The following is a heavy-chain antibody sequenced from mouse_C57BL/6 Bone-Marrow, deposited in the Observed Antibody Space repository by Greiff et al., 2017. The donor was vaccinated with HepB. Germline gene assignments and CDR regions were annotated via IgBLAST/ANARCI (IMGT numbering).Heavy chain of an antibody. Sequence: DVKLQESGGGLVKPGGSLKLSCAASGFTFSSYAMSWVRQTPEKRLEWVATISDGGSYTYYPDNVKGRFTISRDNAKNNLYLQMSHLKSEDTAMYYCARGTDGYYHWYFDVWGTGTTVTVSS. CDR1: GFTFSSYA. V-gene: IGHV5-4*03. CDR2: ISDGGSYT. CDR3: ARGTDGYYHWYFDV. D-gene: IGHD2-3*01. J-gene: IGHJ1*03.